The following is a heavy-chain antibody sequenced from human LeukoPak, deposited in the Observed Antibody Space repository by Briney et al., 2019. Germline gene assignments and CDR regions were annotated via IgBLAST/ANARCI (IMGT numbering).Heavy chain of an antibody. CDR2: ISWNSGSI. CDR1: GFTFDDYA. J-gene: IGHJ3*02. D-gene: IGHD2-15*01. Sequence: GRSLRLSCAASGFTFDDYAMHWVRQAPGKGLEWVSGISWNSGSIGYADSVKGRFTISRDNAKNSLYLQMNSLRAEDTALYYCAKDSGWSYAFDIWGQGTMVIVSS. CDR3: AKDSGWSYAFDI. V-gene: IGHV3-9*01.